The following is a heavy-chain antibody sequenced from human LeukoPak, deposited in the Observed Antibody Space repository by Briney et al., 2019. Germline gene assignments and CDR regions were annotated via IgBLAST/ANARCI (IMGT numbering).Heavy chain of an antibody. D-gene: IGHD3-10*01. J-gene: IGHJ3*02. CDR2: IYYSGST. Sequence: SETLSLTCTVSGGSISSSSGYYWGWIRQPPGKGLEWIGSIYYSGSTYYNPSLKSRVTISVDTSKNHFSLKLSSVTAADAAVYYCARVTTAWFGLLRIWGQGTMVTVSS. CDR3: ARVTTAWFGLLRI. V-gene: IGHV4-39*07. CDR1: GGSISSSSGYY.